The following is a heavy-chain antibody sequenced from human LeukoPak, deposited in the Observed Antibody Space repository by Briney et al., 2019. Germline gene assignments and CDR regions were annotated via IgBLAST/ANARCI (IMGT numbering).Heavy chain of an antibody. D-gene: IGHD2-2*01. CDR1: GYTFTGYY. J-gene: IGHJ6*03. Sequence: ASVKVSCKASGYTFTGYYMHWVRQAPGQGLEWMGWINPNSGGTNYAQKFQGRVTMTRDTSISTAYMELSRLRSDDTAVYYCAVGVPAADRYYYYYMDVWGKGTTVTVAS. V-gene: IGHV1-2*02. CDR2: INPNSGGT. CDR3: AVGVPAADRYYYYYMDV.